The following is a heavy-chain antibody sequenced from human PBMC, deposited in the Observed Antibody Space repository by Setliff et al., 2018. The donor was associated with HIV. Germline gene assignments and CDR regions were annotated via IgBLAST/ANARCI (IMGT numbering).Heavy chain of an antibody. CDR3: ARIVRWELVATSTFFYYYMDV. Sequence: PSETLSLTCTVSGGAFNTSSSYWGWIRQPPGKGLEYIGGIYYTGSTHHNPSLESRVATSVDTSKNQFSLKLSSVTAADTAVYYCARIVRWELVATSTFFYYYMDVWGKGTTVTVSS. V-gene: IGHV4-39*01. CDR2: IYYTGST. J-gene: IGHJ6*03. D-gene: IGHD1-26*01. CDR1: GGAFNTSSSY.